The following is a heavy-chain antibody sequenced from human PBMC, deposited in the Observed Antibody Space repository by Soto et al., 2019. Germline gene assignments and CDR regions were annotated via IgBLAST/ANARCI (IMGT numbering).Heavy chain of an antibody. CDR1: GFTFSSYG. CDR3: AKDRKMGIAAAGRNYYYGMDV. Sequence: PGGSLRLSCAASGFTFSSYGMHWVRQAPGKGLEWVAVISYDGSNKYYADSVKGRFTISRDNSKNTLYLQMNSLRAEDTAVYYCAKDRKMGIAAAGRNYYYGMDVWGQGTTVTVSS. J-gene: IGHJ6*02. D-gene: IGHD6-13*01. CDR2: ISYDGSNK. V-gene: IGHV3-30*18.